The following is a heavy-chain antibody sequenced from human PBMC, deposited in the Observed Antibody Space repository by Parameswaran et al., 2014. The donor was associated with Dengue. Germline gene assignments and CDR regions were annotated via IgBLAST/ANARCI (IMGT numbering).Heavy chain of an antibody. CDR3: AKEGSTGLPPLRDAFDI. CDR2: ISGSGGIT. D-gene: IGHD5-12*01. J-gene: IGHJ3*02. V-gene: IGHV3-23*01. Sequence: VRQAPGKGLDGVSGISGSGGITYYADSVKGRFTISRDNSKNTLYLQMNSLRAEDTAVYYCAKEGSTGLPPLRDAFDIWGQGTMVTVSS.